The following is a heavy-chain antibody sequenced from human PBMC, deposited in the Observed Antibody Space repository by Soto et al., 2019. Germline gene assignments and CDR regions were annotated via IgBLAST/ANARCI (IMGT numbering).Heavy chain of an antibody. D-gene: IGHD6-13*01. J-gene: IGHJ6*02. CDR2: IIPIFGTA. CDR3: ARGGYSSFSYYYYGMDV. Sequence: SVKVSCKASGGTFSSYAISWVRQAPGQGLEWMGGIIPIFGTANYAQKFQGRVTITADESTSTAYMELSSLRSEDTAVYYCARGGYSSFSYYYYGMDVWGQGTTVTSP. V-gene: IGHV1-69*13. CDR1: GGTFSSYA.